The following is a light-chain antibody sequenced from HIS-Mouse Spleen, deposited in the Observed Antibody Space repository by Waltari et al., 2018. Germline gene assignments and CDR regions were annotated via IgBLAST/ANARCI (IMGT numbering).Light chain of an antibody. Sequence: SYELTQPPSVSVSPGQTASISCSGDKLGDKYACWYQQKPGQPPVLVIYQDSKRPSGIPERFSGSNSGNTATLTISGTQAMDEADYYCQAWDSSYSVFGGGTKLTVL. CDR1: KLGDKY. CDR2: QDS. J-gene: IGLJ2*01. CDR3: QAWDSSYSV. V-gene: IGLV3-1*01.